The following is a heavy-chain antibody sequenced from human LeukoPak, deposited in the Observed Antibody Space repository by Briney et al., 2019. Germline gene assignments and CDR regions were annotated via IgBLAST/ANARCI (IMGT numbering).Heavy chain of an antibody. CDR2: ISSSSSYI. D-gene: IGHD4-23*01. J-gene: IGHJ4*02. V-gene: IGHV3-21*01. Sequence: GGSLRLSCAASGFTFSSYSMNSVRQAPGKWLEWVSSISSSSSYIYYADSVKGRFTISRDNAKNSLYLQMNSLRAEDTAVYYCASPGGDSLFDYWGQGTLVTVSS. CDR1: GFTFSSYS. CDR3: ASPGGDSLFDY.